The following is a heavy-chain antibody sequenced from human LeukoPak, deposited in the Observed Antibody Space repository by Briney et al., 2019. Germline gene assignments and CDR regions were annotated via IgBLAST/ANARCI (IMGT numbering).Heavy chain of an antibody. CDR2: IYHSGST. CDR1: GGSISTYY. J-gene: IGHJ4*02. D-gene: IGHD5-12*01. V-gene: IGHV4-59*01. CDR3: ARGGGYASPIGY. Sequence: PSETLSLTCTLSGGSISTYYWSWIRQRPGKGLEWIGYIYHSGSTNYNPSLKSRVTISVDTSKNPFSLKLSSVTAADTAVYYCARGGGYASPIGYWGQGALVTVSS.